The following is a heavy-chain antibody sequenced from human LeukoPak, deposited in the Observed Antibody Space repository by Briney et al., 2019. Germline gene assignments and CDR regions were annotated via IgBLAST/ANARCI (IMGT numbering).Heavy chain of an antibody. CDR3: ARDGQEMATIDY. Sequence: GGSLRLSCAASGFTFSSYGMHWVRQAPGKGLEWVAFIWYDGSNKYYADSVKGRFTISRDNSKNTLYLQMNSLRAEDTAVYYCARDGQEMATIDYWGQGTLVTVSS. J-gene: IGHJ4*02. CDR2: IWYDGSNK. V-gene: IGHV3-33*01. CDR1: GFTFSSYG. D-gene: IGHD5-24*01.